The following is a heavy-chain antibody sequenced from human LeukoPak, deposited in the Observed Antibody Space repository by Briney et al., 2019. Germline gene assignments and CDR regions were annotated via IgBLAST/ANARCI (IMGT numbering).Heavy chain of an antibody. D-gene: IGHD3-9*01. V-gene: IGHV3-33*01. J-gene: IGHJ4*02. CDR1: GFTFSSYA. CDR3: PRIHLYNLITYYRAGDDY. CDR2: IWYDGNNK. Sequence: GRSLSLSCAAYGFTFSSYAIHWVRQAPGKGLEWVAVIWYDGNNKYYADSVKVRFTISRDNSKNTLYLQMNRLRDGDTALYYCPRIHLYNLITYYRAGDDYWGQGTLVTVSS.